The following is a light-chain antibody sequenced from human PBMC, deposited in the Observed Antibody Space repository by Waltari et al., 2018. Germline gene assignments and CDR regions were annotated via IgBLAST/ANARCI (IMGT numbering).Light chain of an antibody. V-gene: IGKV1-33*01. CDR1: QPITNY. J-gene: IGKJ3*01. CDR2: DAS. Sequence: DIQLTQSPSSLSASVGDRVSITCRASQPITNYLNWYQQKPGKAPRLLLYDASNLQAGVPSRFSGSQSGTEFTFTIASLQPEDVATYYCQRYDNLPVFAFGPGTKLDIQ. CDR3: QRYDNLPVFA.